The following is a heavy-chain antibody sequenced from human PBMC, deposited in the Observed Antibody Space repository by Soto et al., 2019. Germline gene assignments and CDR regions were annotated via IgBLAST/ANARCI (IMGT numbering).Heavy chain of an antibody. Sequence: PGESLKISCQVSGYRFTSYWLTWVRQVPGKGPECLGRIEPRDSYTNYSPSFQGHVTISVDKSINTAYLQWNSLKASDTAIYYCARVGATTLHYFDSWGQGTLVTVSS. CDR3: ARVGATTLHYFDS. J-gene: IGHJ4*02. CDR1: GYRFTSYW. CDR2: IEPRDSYT. V-gene: IGHV5-10-1*01. D-gene: IGHD1-26*01.